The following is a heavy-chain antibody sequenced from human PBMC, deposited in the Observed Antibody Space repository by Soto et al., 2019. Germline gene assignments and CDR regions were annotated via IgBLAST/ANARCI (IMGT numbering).Heavy chain of an antibody. V-gene: IGHV1-69*13. CDR1: GGTFSSYA. CDR3: AGGTSNSGSYSHY. CDR2: IIPIFGTA. J-gene: IGHJ4*02. Sequence: ASVKVSCKASGGTFSSYAISWVRQAPGQGLEWMGGIIPIFGTANYAQRFQGRVTITADESTSTSYMELSSLRSEDTAVYYCAGGTSNSGSYSHYWGQGTLVTVSS. D-gene: IGHD1-26*01.